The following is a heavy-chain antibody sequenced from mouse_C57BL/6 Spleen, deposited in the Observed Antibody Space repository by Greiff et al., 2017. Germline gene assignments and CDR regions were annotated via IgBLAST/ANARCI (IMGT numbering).Heavy chain of an antibody. J-gene: IGHJ1*03. CDR2: ISYDGSN. Sequence: DVQLQESGPGLVKPSQFLSLTCSVTGYSITSGYYWNWFRPFPGNKLAWMGYISYDGSNNYNPSLKNRISITRDTSKNQFFLKLNSVTTEDTATYYCARDRRREDWYFDVGGTGNTVTVSS. V-gene: IGHV3-6*01. CDR3: ARDRRREDWYFDV. CDR1: GYSITSGYY.